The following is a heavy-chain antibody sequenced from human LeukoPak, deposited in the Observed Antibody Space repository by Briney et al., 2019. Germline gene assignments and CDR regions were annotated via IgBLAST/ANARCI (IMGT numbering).Heavy chain of an antibody. D-gene: IGHD6-19*01. CDR1: GGSISSYY. J-gene: IGHJ4*02. CDR2: IYYSGST. Sequence: SETLSLTCTVSGGSISSYYWSWIRQPPGKGLEWIGYIYYSGSTNYNPSLKSRVTISVDTSKNQFPLKLSSVTAADTAVYYCARVSSGWYDFDYWGQGTLVTVSS. CDR3: ARVSSGWYDFDY. V-gene: IGHV4-59*01.